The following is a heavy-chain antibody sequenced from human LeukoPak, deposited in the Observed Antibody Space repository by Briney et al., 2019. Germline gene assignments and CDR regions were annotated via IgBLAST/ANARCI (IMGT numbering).Heavy chain of an antibody. CDR3: ARTPDPRNYYFDY. Sequence: GASVKVSCKASGGTFSSYAISWVRQAPGQGLEWMGRIIPIFGTANYAQKFQGGVTISTDESTSTAYMELSSLRSEDTAVYYCARTPDPRNYYFDYWGQGTLVTVSS. V-gene: IGHV1-69*05. J-gene: IGHJ4*02. CDR1: GGTFSSYA. D-gene: IGHD1-14*01. CDR2: IIPIFGTA.